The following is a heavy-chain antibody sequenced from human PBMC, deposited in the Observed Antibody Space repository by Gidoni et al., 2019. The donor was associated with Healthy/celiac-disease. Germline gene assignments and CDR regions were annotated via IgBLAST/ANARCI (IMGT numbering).Heavy chain of an antibody. V-gene: IGHV3-21*01. J-gene: IGHJ5*02. Sequence: EVQLVESGGGLVKPGGSLRLSCAASGFTFSSYSMNWVRQAPGKGLEWVSSISSSSSYIYYADAVKGRFTISRDNAKNSLYLQMNSRRAEDTAVYYCASQPGPEAWFDPWGQGTLVTVSS. CDR3: ASQPGPEAWFDP. CDR1: GFTFSSYS. CDR2: ISSSSSYI.